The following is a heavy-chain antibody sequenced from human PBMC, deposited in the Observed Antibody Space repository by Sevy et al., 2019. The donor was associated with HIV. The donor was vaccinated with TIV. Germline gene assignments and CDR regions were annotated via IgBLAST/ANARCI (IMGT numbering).Heavy chain of an antibody. CDR1: GFTFNTYG. V-gene: IGHV3-33*06. D-gene: IGHD3-10*01. Sequence: GGSLRLSCAASGFTFNTYGMHWVRQAPGKGLEWVAVIWFDGSKKYYADSVKGRFTISRDNSKNTLYLHMNSLRVEDTSIYYCAKVNFGSGRMGYLDVWGRGTLVTVSS. CDR3: AKVNFGSGRMGYLDV. CDR2: IWFDGSKK. J-gene: IGHJ2*01.